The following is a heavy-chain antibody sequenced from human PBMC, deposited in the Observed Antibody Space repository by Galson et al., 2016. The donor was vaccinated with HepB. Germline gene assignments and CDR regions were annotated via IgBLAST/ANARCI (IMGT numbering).Heavy chain of an antibody. CDR3: ARDLFLGGPVRDP. Sequence: SLKISCAASGFIFSNFGFQWVRQAPGKGLAWVAVMLSDADNTYYAESVKGRFTISRDTSKNTLYLQMNSLRAEDTAVYYCARDLFLGGPVRDPWGQGTLVIVSS. V-gene: IGHV3-33*01. J-gene: IGHJ5*02. CDR1: GFIFSNFG. D-gene: IGHD3-16*01. CDR2: MLSDADNT.